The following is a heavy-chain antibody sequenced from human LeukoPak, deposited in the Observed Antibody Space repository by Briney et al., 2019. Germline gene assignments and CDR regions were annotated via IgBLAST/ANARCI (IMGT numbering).Heavy chain of an antibody. CDR2: ISYDGSSK. Sequence: PGRSLGLSCAASGFTFSNYAMHWVRQAPGKGLEWVAIISYDGSSKYYADSVKGRFTISRDNSKNTLYLQMSSLRGEDTAVYYCAKDVTMTGSGGVFDYWGQGTLVTVSS. V-gene: IGHV3-30*18. J-gene: IGHJ4*02. CDR1: GFTFSNYA. CDR3: AKDVTMTGSGGVFDY. D-gene: IGHD2-8*02.